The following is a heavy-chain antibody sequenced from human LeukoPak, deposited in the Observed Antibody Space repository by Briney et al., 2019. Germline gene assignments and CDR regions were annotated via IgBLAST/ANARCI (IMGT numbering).Heavy chain of an antibody. CDR2: INHRGST. Sequence: PSETLSLTCGVYGGSFSAYYWSWIRQAPEKGLEWIGEINHRGSTNYNPSLKSRVTISLDTSENQFSLKLSPVTAADTAVYYCARGRITTFGVVIPLDYWGQGALVTVSS. V-gene: IGHV4-34*01. CDR3: ARGRITTFGVVIPLDY. D-gene: IGHD3-3*01. J-gene: IGHJ4*02. CDR1: GGSFSAYY.